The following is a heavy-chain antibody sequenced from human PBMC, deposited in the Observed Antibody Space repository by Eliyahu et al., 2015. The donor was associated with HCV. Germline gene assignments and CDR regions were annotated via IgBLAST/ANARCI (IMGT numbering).Heavy chain of an antibody. D-gene: IGHD6-19*01. CDR1: GGSIXXXY. J-gene: IGHJ5*02. Sequence: QVQLQESGPGLVKPSETLSLTCXVSGGSIXXXYWSWIRQPPGKGLXWIGYIHYRGSTNXHPPLXSRVTISVDTSKNQFSLNLTSVTAADTAVYYCASGGGGIAVAGTGGWFDPWGQGTLVTVSS. CDR3: ASGGGGIAVAGTGGWFDP. CDR2: IHYRGST. V-gene: IGHV4-59*01.